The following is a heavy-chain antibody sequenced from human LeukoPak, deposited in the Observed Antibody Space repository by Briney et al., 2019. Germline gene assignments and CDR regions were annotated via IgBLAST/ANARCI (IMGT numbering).Heavy chain of an antibody. CDR3: ARNPLKVPGVIELFDY. Sequence: ASVKVSCKASGYTFTSYGISWVRQAPGQGLEWMGWISAYNGNTNYAQKLQGRVTMTTDTSTSTAYMELRSLRSDDTAVYYCARNPLKVPGVIELFDYYGQGTLVNDSS. J-gene: IGHJ4*02. CDR2: ISAYNGNT. D-gene: IGHD3-10*01. CDR1: GYTFTSYG. V-gene: IGHV1-18*01.